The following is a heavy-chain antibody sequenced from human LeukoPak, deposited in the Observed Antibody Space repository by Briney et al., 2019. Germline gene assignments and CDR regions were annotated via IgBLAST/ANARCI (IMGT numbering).Heavy chain of an antibody. CDR3: ARVYLGVYYYDSSGYSHLDY. CDR1: GYTFTSYG. Sequence: ASVKVSCKASGYTFTSYGISWVRQAPGQGLEWMGWISAYNGNTNYAQKLQGRVTMTTDTSISTAYLELSRLRSGDTAVYYCARVYLGVYYYDSSGYSHLDYWGQGTLVTVSS. J-gene: IGHJ4*02. D-gene: IGHD3-22*01. CDR2: ISAYNGNT. V-gene: IGHV1-18*01.